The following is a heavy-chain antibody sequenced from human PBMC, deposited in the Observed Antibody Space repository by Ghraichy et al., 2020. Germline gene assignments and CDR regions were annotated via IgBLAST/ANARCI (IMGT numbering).Heavy chain of an antibody. V-gene: IGHV4-4*09. J-gene: IGHJ4*02. CDR3: ARCHDYGGNSLEYYFDY. Sequence: SETLSLTCTVSGGSISSYYWSWIRQPPGKGLEWIGYIYTSGSTNYNPSIKSRVTISVDTSKNQFSLKLSSVTAADTAVYYCARCHDYGGNSLEYYFDYWGQGTLVTVST. CDR1: GGSISSYY. D-gene: IGHD4-23*01. CDR2: IYTSGST.